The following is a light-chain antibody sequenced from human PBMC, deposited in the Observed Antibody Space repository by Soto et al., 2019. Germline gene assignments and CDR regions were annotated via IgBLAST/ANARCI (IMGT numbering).Light chain of an antibody. Sequence: QSVLTQPPSASGSPGQSVTISCTGSSSDVGGYNYVSWYQQRPGKAPKLMIYEVSKRPSGVPDRFSGSKSGNTASLTVSGLQAEDEADYYCSSYAGSNNVVFGGATKLTVL. J-gene: IGLJ2*01. V-gene: IGLV2-8*01. CDR1: SSDVGGYNY. CDR3: SSYAGSNNVV. CDR2: EVS.